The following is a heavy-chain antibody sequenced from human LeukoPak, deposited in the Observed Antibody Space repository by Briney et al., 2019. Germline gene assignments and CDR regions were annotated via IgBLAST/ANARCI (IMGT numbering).Heavy chain of an antibody. Sequence: PGGSLRLSCAASGFTLSSYAMHWVRQAPGKGLEYVSAISSDGGSIYYANSVKGGFTISRDNSKNTLYLQMGSLRAEDMAVYYCARRRASSGLPAANYYGMDVWGQGTTVTVSS. CDR2: ISSDGGSI. V-gene: IGHV3-64*01. J-gene: IGHJ6*02. CDR3: ARRRASSGLPAANYYGMDV. D-gene: IGHD2-2*01. CDR1: GFTLSSYA.